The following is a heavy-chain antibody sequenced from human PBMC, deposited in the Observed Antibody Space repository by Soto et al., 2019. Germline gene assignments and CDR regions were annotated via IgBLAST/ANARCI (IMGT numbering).Heavy chain of an antibody. Sequence: PGESLKISCKGSGYSFTSYWISWVRQMPGKGLEWMGRIDPSDSYTNYSPSFQGHVTISADKSISTAHLQWSSLKASDTAMYYCASEVVGYDFWSVSNWFDPWGQGTLVTVSS. CDR3: ASEVVGYDFWSVSNWFDP. CDR2: IDPSDSYT. CDR1: GYSFTSYW. V-gene: IGHV5-10-1*01. J-gene: IGHJ5*02. D-gene: IGHD3-3*01.